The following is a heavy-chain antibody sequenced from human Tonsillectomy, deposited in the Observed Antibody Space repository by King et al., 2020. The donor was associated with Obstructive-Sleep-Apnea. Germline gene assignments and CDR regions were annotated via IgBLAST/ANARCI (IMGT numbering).Heavy chain of an antibody. J-gene: IGHJ2*01. CDR3: ARESHGAEYFDL. CDR2: ISYDGSHK. V-gene: IGHV3-30*04. D-gene: IGHD3-10*01. CDR1: GFTFSSFA. Sequence: VQLVESGGDVVQPGRSLRLSCAASGFTFSSFAMHWVRQAPGKGLEWVAVISYDGSHKYDGDSVKGRFTISRDNSKNTLYLQLKSLRPEDTAVYYCARESHGAEYFDLWGRGTLVTVSP.